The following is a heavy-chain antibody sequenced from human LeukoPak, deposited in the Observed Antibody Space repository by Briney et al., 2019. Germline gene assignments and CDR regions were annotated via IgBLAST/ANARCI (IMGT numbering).Heavy chain of an antibody. CDR3: ARTKTITMVRGVIRGYYLDY. CDR1: GGSISSYY. CDR2: IYTSGST. J-gene: IGHJ4*02. Sequence: SETLSLTCTVSGGSISSYYWSWIRQPAGKGLEWIGRIYTSGSTNYNPSLKSRVTISVDTSKNQFSLKLSSVTAADTAVYYCARTKTITMVRGVIRGYYLDYWGQGTLVTVSS. V-gene: IGHV4-4*07. D-gene: IGHD3-10*01.